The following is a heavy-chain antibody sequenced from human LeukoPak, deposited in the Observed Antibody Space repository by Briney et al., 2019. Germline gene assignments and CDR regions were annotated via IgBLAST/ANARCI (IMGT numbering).Heavy chain of an antibody. CDR2: IRSKAYGGTT. J-gene: IGHJ6*02. CDR1: GFTFGDYA. Sequence: GGSLRLSCTASGFTFGDYALSWLRQAPGKGLEWVGFIRSKAYGGTTEYAASVKGRFTISRDDSKSIAYLQMNSLKTEDTAVYYCTEAHCGGDCYSSHYDYGLDVWGQGTTVTVSS. V-gene: IGHV3-49*03. D-gene: IGHD2-21*02. CDR3: TEAHCGGDCYSSHYDYGLDV.